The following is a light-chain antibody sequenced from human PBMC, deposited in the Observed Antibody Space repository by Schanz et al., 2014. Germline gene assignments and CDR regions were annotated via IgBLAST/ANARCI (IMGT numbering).Light chain of an antibody. CDR3: AAWDDSLSGPV. CDR2: GNN. J-gene: IGLJ2*01. Sequence: QSVLTQPPSVSGAPGQRVTISCTGSSSNIGAGYDVHWYRQLPGTAPKLLIYGNNNRPSGVPDRFSGSKSGTSASLAISGLQSEDEAAYYCAAWDDSLSGPVFGGGTKLTVL. CDR1: SSNIGAGYD. V-gene: IGLV1-40*01.